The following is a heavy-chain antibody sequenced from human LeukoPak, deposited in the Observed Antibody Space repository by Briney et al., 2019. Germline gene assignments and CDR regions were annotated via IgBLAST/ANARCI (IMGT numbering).Heavy chain of an antibody. V-gene: IGHV3-30*02. CDR3: ASSPRWGSGSYDY. CDR2: IRYDGSNK. Sequence: GGSLRLSCAASGFTFSSYGMHWVRQAPGKGLEWVAFIRYDGSNKYYADSVKGRFTISRDNSKNTLYLQMNSLRAEDTAVYYCASSPRWGSGSYDYWGQGTLVTVSS. J-gene: IGHJ4*02. D-gene: IGHD3-10*01. CDR1: GFTFSSYG.